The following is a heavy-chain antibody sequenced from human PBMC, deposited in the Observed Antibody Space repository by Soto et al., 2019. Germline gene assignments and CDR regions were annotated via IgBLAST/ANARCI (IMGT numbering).Heavy chain of an antibody. CDR2: IYWDDDK. D-gene: IGHD6-13*01. J-gene: IGHJ4*02. CDR1: GFSLSTSGMG. Sequence: QMTLKESGPTLVKPTQTFTLACTFSGFSLSTSGMGVGWIRQPPGKALEWLALIYWDDDKRYSPSLKSRLTNTKDTSKNQVVLTMTNMDPVDTATYYCAHYSSTSSFDYWGQGTLVTVSS. V-gene: IGHV2-5*02. CDR3: AHYSSTSSFDY.